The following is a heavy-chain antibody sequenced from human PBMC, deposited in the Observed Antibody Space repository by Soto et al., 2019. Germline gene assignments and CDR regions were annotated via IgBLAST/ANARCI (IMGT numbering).Heavy chain of an antibody. J-gene: IGHJ6*02. V-gene: IGHV5-10-1*01. CDR3: ARHSPHYYGSGSSHYGMDV. CDR2: IDPSDSYT. Sequence: GESLKISCKGSGYSFTSYWISWVRQMPGKGLEWMGRIDPSDSYTNYSPSFQGHVTISADKSISTAYLQWSSLKASDTAMYYCARHSPHYYGSGSSHYGMDVWGQGTTVTVSS. D-gene: IGHD3-10*01. CDR1: GYSFTSYW.